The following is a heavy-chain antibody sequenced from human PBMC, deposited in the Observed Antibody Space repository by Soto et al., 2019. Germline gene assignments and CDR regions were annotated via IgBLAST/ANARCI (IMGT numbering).Heavy chain of an antibody. D-gene: IGHD5-12*01. CDR3: ARGGMATIKGSFAY. Sequence: QVPLVQSGAEVKKPGSSVKVSCKASGGTFSSYAISWVRQAPGQGLEWMGGIIPIFGTANYAQKFQGRVTITADASTSTACIGLSSLRSEDTAVYYCARGGMATIKGSFAYWGQGTLVTVS. CDR2: IIPIFGTA. V-gene: IGHV1-69*01. J-gene: IGHJ4*02. CDR1: GGTFSSYA.